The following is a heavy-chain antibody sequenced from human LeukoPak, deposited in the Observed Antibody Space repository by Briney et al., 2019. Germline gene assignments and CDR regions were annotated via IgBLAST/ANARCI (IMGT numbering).Heavy chain of an antibody. D-gene: IGHD3-10*01. CDR3: ASLYGSGSYYNVPPYFDY. Sequence: PSETLSLTCAVSGYSISSSYYWGWIRQPPGKGLEWIGSIYHSGSTYYNPSLKSRVTISVDTSKNQFSLKLSSVTAADTAVYYCASLYGSGSYYNVPPYFDYWGQGTLVTVSS. CDR2: IYHSGST. J-gene: IGHJ4*02. CDR1: GYSISSSYY. V-gene: IGHV4-38-2*01.